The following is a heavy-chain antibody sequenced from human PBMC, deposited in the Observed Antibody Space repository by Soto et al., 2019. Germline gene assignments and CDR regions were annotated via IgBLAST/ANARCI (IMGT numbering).Heavy chain of an antibody. CDR2: IIPIFGTA. CDR1: GGTFSSYA. V-gene: IGHV1-69*01. J-gene: IGHJ6*02. CDR3: AXXXXXXXXXXGXYRVSVPPDYYYGMDV. D-gene: IGHD6-19*01. Sequence: QVQLVQSGAEVKKPGSSVKVSCKASGGTFSSYAISWVRQAPGQGLEWMGGIIPIFGTANYAQKFQGRVTITADESTSTAYMELSSLRSXDXAXXXCAXXXXXXXXXXGXYRVSVPPDYYYGMDVWGQGTTVTVSS.